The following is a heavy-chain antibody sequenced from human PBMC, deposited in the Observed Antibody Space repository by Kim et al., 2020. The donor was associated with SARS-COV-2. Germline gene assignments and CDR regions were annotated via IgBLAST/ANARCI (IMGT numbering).Heavy chain of an antibody. V-gene: IGHV4-59*08. J-gene: IGHJ4*02. CDR2: IYYSGST. CDR1: GGSISSYY. Sequence: SETLSLTCTVSGGSISSYYWSWIRQPPGKGLEWIGYIYYSGSTNYNPSLKSRVTISVDTSKNQFSLKLSSVTAADTAVYYCARFSYYDSSGYYPREGAFDYWGQGTLVTVSS. D-gene: IGHD3-22*01. CDR3: ARFSYYDSSGYYPREGAFDY.